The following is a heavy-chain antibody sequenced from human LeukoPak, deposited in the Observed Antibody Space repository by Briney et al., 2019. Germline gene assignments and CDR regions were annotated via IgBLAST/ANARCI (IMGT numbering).Heavy chain of an antibody. Sequence: SETLSLTCTVSGGSISSYYWSWIRQPPGKGLEWIGYIYYSGSTNYNPSLKSRVTISVDTSKNQFSLKLSSVTAADTGVYYCARGGMMAGTSNWYFDLWGRGTLVTVSS. CDR3: ARGGMMAGTSNWYFDL. J-gene: IGHJ2*01. CDR2: IYYSGST. D-gene: IGHD6-19*01. V-gene: IGHV4-59*01. CDR1: GGSISSYY.